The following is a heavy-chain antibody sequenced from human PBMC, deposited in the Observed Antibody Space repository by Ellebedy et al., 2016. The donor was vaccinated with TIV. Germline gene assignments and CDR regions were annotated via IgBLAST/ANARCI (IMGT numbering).Heavy chain of an antibody. V-gene: IGHV4-34*11. CDR3: ARGDRKAVAGSRRGDAFAF. CDR1: GGSFTGYF. D-gene: IGHD6-19*01. CDR2: IDYLANT. Sequence: GSLRLSCAVYGGSFTGYFWSWIRQSPGKGLEWIGYIDYLANTNYNPSLNSRAAISLDTSNNQFSLKLSSVTAADTGVYSCARGDRKAVAGSRRGDAFAFWGQGTMVTISS. J-gene: IGHJ3*01.